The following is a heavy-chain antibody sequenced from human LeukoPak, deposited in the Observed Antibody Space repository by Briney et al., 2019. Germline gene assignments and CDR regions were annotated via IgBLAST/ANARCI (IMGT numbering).Heavy chain of an antibody. D-gene: IGHD6-13*01. CDR1: GFTFSSYA. V-gene: IGHV3-30-3*01. CDR2: ISYDGSNK. Sequence: PGGSLRLSCAASGFTFSSYAMHWVRQAPGKGLEWVAVISYDGSNKYYADSVKGRFTIPRDNSKNTLYLQMNSLRAEDTAVYYCARSLATYSSYWGQGTLVTVSS. CDR3: ARSLATYSSY. J-gene: IGHJ4*02.